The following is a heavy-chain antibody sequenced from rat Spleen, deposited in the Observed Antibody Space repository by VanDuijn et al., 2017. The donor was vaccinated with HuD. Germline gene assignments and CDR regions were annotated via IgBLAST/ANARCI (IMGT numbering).Heavy chain of an antibody. CDR3: ATEGAYYGGYLPVAY. CDR1: GFTFNYYW. CDR2: ITNAGGGT. V-gene: IGHV5-31*01. D-gene: IGHD1-11*01. Sequence: EVQLVESGGGLVQPGRSLKLSCITSGFTFNYYWMTWIRQAPGKGLEWVASITNAGGGTHYPDSVKGRFTISRDNAKSTLYLQMDRLRSEDTATYYCATEGAYYGGYLPVAYWGQGTLVTVSS. J-gene: IGHJ3*01.